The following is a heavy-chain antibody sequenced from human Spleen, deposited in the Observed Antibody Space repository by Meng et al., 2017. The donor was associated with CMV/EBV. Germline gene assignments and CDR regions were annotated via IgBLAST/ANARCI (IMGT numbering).Heavy chain of an antibody. CDR2: INPNSGGT. J-gene: IGHJ6*02. D-gene: IGHD2/OR15-2a*01. Sequence: ASVKVSCKTSGYTFTGYYMHWVRQAPGQGLEWMGWINPNSGGTKYAQNFQGRVTMTRDTSFSTAYMELSSLRSDDTAVYYCARAGLGIVIEPRTMPGETYYFSSLDVWGQGTTVTVSS. V-gene: IGHV1-2*02. CDR3: ARAGLGIVIEPRTMPGETYYFSSLDV. CDR1: GYTFTGYY.